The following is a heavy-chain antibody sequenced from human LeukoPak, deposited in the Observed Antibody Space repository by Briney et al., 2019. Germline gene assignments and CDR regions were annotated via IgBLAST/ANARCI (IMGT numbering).Heavy chain of an antibody. CDR1: GFTFSSYA. CDR3: ARPRDTAMVIGAFDI. J-gene: IGHJ3*02. Sequence: QAGGSLRLSCAASGFTFSSYAMSWVRQAPGRGLEWVSAISGSGGSTYYADSVKGRFTISRDNSKNTLYLQMNSLRAEDTAVYYCARPRDTAMVIGAFDIWGQGTMVTVSS. D-gene: IGHD5-18*01. V-gene: IGHV3-23*01. CDR2: ISGSGGST.